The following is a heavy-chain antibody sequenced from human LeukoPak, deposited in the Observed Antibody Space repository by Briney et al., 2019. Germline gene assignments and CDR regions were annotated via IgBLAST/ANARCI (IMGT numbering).Heavy chain of an antibody. CDR2: ISSSSSYT. J-gene: IGHJ6*02. CDR1: GFTFSDYY. Sequence: GGSLRLSCAASGFTFSDYYMSWIRQAPGKGLEWVSYISSSSSYTNYADSVKGRFTISRDNAKNSLYLQMNSLRAEDTAVYYCARSPAITNSGYELGYYYYGMDVWGQGTMVTVSS. V-gene: IGHV3-11*03. D-gene: IGHD5-12*01. CDR3: ARSPAITNSGYELGYYYYGMDV.